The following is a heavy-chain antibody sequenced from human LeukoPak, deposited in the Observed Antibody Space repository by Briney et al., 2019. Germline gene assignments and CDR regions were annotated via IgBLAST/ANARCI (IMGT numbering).Heavy chain of an antibody. CDR1: GYTLTELS. Sequence: ASVKVSCKVSGYTLTELSMHWVRQAPGQGLEWMGWINPNSGGTSYAQKFQGRVTMTRDTSISTAYMELSRLRSDDTAVYYCARGLTVTMLHTSWTYYYYGMDVWGQGTTVTVSS. V-gene: IGHV1-2*02. D-gene: IGHD4-17*01. J-gene: IGHJ6*02. CDR3: ARGLTVTMLHTSWTYYYYGMDV. CDR2: INPNSGGT.